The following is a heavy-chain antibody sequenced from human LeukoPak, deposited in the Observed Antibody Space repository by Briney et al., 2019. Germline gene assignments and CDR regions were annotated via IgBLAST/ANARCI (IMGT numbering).Heavy chain of an antibody. D-gene: IGHD3-22*01. CDR2: ISAYNGNT. J-gene: IGHJ5*02. CDR3: AREPLRTYYYDSSGFPFDP. V-gene: IGHV1-18*01. Sequence: GALVKVSCKASGYTFTSYGISWVRQAPGQGLEWMGWISAYNGNTNYAQKLQGRVTMTTDTSTSTAYMELRSPRSDDTAVYYCAREPLRTYYYDSSGFPFDPWGQGTLVTVSS. CDR1: GYTFTSYG.